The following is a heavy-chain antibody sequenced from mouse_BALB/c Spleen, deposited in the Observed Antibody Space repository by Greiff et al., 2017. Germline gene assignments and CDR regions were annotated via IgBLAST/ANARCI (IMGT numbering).Heavy chain of an antibody. Sequence: EVQLVESGPGLVKPSQSLSLTCSVTGYSITSGYYWNWIRQFPGNKLEWMGYISYDGSNNYNPSLKNRISITRDTSKNQFFLKLNSVTTEDTATYYCAKSYGRWGQGTLVTVSA. D-gene: IGHD1-1*02. V-gene: IGHV3-6*02. J-gene: IGHJ3*02. CDR3: AKSYGR. CDR1: GYSITSGYY. CDR2: ISYDGSN.